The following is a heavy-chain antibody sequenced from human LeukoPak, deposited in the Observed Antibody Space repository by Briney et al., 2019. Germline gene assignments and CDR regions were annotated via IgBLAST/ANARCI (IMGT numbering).Heavy chain of an antibody. V-gene: IGHV1-2*02. Sequence: ASVKVSCKASGYTFTDYYMHWVRQAPGQGLEWMGWINPNSGGTNYAQKFQGRVTMTRDTSISTAYMELSRLRSDDTAVYYCARQDDYYDSSGYSNDAFDIWGQGTMVTVSS. D-gene: IGHD3-22*01. CDR3: ARQDDYYDSSGYSNDAFDI. CDR1: GYTFTDYY. CDR2: INPNSGGT. J-gene: IGHJ3*02.